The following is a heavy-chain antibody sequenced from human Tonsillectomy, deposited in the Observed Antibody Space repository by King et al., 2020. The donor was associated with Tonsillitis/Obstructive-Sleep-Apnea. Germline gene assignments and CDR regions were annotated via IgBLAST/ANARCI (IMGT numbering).Heavy chain of an antibody. Sequence: VQLVESGGGVVQPGRSLRLSCAASGFTFSSYGMHWVRQAPGKGLEWVAVIWYDGSNKYNADSVKGRFTISRDNSKNTLYLQMNSLRAEDTAVYYCARGYSTNSGVFDYWGQGTLVSVSS. D-gene: IGHD4-11*01. CDR2: IWYDGSNK. V-gene: IGHV3-33*01. CDR3: ARGYSTNSGVFDY. J-gene: IGHJ4*02. CDR1: GFTFSSYG.